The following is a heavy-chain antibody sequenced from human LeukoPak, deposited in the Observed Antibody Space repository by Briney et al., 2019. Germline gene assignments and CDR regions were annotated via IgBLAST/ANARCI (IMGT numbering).Heavy chain of an antibody. CDR2: ISSSGSTI. J-gene: IGHJ6*02. Sequence: PGGSLRLSCAASGFTFSDYYMSWIRQAPGKGLEWVSYISSSGSTIYYADSVKGRFTISRDNAKNSLYLQMNSLRAEDTAVYYCARDRYCSSTSCYLFYYYGMDVWGQGTTVTVSS. CDR1: GFTFSDYY. CDR3: ARDRYCSSTSCYLFYYYGMDV. V-gene: IGHV3-11*01. D-gene: IGHD2-2*01.